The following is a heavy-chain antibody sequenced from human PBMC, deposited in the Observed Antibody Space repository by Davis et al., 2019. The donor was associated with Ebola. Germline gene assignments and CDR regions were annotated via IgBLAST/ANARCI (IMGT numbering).Heavy chain of an antibody. CDR3: PRDGPTNGIDF. D-gene: IGHD1-1*01. CDR1: GFRFTGFG. J-gene: IGHJ4*02. V-gene: IGHV3-30*12. CDR2: ISNDGGGSQ. Sequence: GGSLRLSCAASGFRFTGFGMHWVRQAPAKGLEWVSFISNDGGGSQRYADSVKGRFTISRDVSKSTLHLQMNGLGAEDTAVYFLPRDGPTNGIDFWGKGT.